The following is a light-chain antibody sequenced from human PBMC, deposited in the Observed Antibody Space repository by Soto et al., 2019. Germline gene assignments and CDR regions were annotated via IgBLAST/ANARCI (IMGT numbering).Light chain of an antibody. V-gene: IGKV3-20*01. CDR1: QSVSSSY. Sequence: EIVLTQSPGTLSLSPGERATLSCRASQSVSSSYLAWYQQQPGQAHRLLIYGASSRATGIPDRFSGSGSGTDFTLTIISLEPEDVAVSYCQQYGSSPPYTFGQGTKLEIK. CDR3: QQYGSSPPYT. CDR2: GAS. J-gene: IGKJ2*01.